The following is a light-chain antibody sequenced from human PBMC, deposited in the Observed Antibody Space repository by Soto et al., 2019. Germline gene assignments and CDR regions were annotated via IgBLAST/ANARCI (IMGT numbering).Light chain of an antibody. CDR1: QSISNW. J-gene: IGKJ1*01. V-gene: IGKV1-5*03. CDR2: KAS. CDR3: QQYNSS. Sequence: DIQMTQSPSTLSASVGDRVTITCRASQSISNWLAWYQQKPGKAPKLLIYKASSLESGVPSRFSGSGSGTEFTITISRLQPDDFATYYCQQYNSSFGQGTKVEIK.